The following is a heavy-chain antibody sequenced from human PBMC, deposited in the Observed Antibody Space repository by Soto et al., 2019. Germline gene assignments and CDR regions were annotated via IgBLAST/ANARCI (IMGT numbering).Heavy chain of an antibody. V-gene: IGHV5-51*01. CDR2: IYPGDSDT. CDR3: ARRGETYCSGGSCYPYYYYGMDV. D-gene: IGHD2-15*01. Sequence: GESLKISCKGSGYSFTSYWIGWVRQMPGKGLEWMGIIYPGDSDTRYSPSFQGQVTISADKSISTAYLQWSSLKASDTAMYYCARRGETYCSGGSCYPYYYYGMDVWGQGTTVTVSS. CDR1: GYSFTSYW. J-gene: IGHJ6*02.